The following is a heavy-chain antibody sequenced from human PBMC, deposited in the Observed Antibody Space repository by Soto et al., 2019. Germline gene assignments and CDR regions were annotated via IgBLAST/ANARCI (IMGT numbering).Heavy chain of an antibody. Sequence: GSLRLSCAASGFTFSSYGMHWVRQAPGKGLEWVAVISYDGSNKYYADSVRGRFTNSRDNSKNTLYLQMNSLRAEDTAVYYCAKDTLDCTNGVCYSYYYYYGMDVWGQGTKVTVSS. CDR2: ISYDGSNK. V-gene: IGHV3-30*18. CDR3: AKDTLDCTNGVCYSYYYYYGMDV. D-gene: IGHD2-8*01. CDR1: GFTFSSYG. J-gene: IGHJ6*02.